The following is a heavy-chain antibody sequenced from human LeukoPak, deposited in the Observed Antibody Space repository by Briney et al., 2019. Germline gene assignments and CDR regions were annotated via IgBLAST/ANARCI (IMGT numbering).Heavy chain of an antibody. CDR1: GFTFSGSA. J-gene: IGHJ4*02. D-gene: IGHD3-16*01. Sequence: GGSLRLSCAASGFTFSGSAMHWVCQASGKGLEWVGRIRSKANSYATAYAASVKGRFTISRDDSKNTAYLQMNSLKTEDTAVYYCTRYVDAYSNFDYWGQGTLVTVSS. CDR3: TRYVDAYSNFDY. V-gene: IGHV3-73*01. CDR2: IRSKANSYAT.